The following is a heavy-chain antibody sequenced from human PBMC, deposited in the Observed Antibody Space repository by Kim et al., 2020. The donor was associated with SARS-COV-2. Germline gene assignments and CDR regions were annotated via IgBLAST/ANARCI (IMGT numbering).Heavy chain of an antibody. Sequence: ADPVKGRFTISRDNAKNSLYLQMNGLRAEDTAVYYCARDAKIGSQPGVDYWGQGTLVTVSS. V-gene: IGHV3-11*05. D-gene: IGHD2-15*01. J-gene: IGHJ4*02. CDR3: ARDAKIGSQPGVDY.